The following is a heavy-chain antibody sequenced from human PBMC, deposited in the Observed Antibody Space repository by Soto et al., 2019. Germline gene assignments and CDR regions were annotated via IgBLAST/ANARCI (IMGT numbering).Heavy chain of an antibody. D-gene: IGHD3-10*01. V-gene: IGHV3-13*01. CDR3: VRDPAGHGMDV. CDR2: IGKGGDT. CDR1: GFTFSSYD. Sequence: EVQLVESGGGSVQPGGSLRLSCAASGFTFSSYDMQWVRQVTGKGLEWVSSIGKGGDTYYAGFVKGRFTISRENAKNSLYLQMSSLRAGDTAVYYCVRDPAGHGMDVWGQGTTVTVSS. J-gene: IGHJ6*02.